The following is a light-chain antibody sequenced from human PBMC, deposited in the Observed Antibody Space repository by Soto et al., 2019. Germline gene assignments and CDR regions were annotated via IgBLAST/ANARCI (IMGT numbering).Light chain of an antibody. Sequence: EIVMTQSPAAQSVSPGERATLSGRDSQSVSSNLAWYQQKPGQAPRLLIYGASTRATGIPVRFSGSGSGTEFTLTISSLQSEDFAVYYCRQYNNWPSFTFGPGTKVDIK. J-gene: IGKJ3*01. CDR3: RQYNNWPSFT. CDR2: GAS. V-gene: IGKV3-15*01. CDR1: QSVSSN.